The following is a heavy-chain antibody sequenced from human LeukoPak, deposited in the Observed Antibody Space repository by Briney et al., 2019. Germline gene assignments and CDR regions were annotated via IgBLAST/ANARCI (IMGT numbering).Heavy chain of an antibody. J-gene: IGHJ6*02. CDR3: ASRHYDFWSGYYKGYYYYGMDV. CDR2: IIPIFGTA. CDR1: GGTFSSYA. V-gene: IGHV1-69*13. Sequence: SVKVSCRASGGTFSSYAISWVRQAPGQGLEWMGGIIPIFGTANYAQKFQGRVTITADESTSTAYMELSSLRSEDTAVYYCASRHYDFWSGYYKGYYYYGMDVWGQGTTVTVSS. D-gene: IGHD3-3*01.